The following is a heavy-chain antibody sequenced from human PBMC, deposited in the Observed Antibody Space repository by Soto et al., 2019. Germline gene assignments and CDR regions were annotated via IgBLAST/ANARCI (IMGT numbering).Heavy chain of an antibody. CDR2: IYWDDDK. CDR3: AHRVLRTVFGLVTTTAIYFDF. V-gene: IGHV2-5*02. Sequence: QITLNESGPTVVRPTENLTLTCRFSGFSLTTSGVGVGWIRQSPGKAPEWLALIYWDDDKRYSASLKSRLTITKDTFKNQVVLTVSDLDPTDTAIYYCAHRVLRTVFGLVTTTAIYFDFWGQGTPVAVSS. J-gene: IGHJ4*02. D-gene: IGHD3-3*01. CDR1: GFSLTTSGVG.